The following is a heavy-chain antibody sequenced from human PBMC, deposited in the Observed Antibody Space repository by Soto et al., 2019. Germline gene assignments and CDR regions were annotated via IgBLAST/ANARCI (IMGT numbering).Heavy chain of an antibody. CDR3: ARGHAYYYYMDV. Sequence: PGGSLRLSCAASGFTFSSYAMSWVRQATGKGLGWVSAIGTAGDTYYPGSVKGRFTISRENAKNSLYLQMNSLRAGDTAVYYCARGHAYYYYMDVWGKGTTVTVSS. CDR1: GFTFSSYA. V-gene: IGHV3-13*01. CDR2: IGTAGDT. J-gene: IGHJ6*03.